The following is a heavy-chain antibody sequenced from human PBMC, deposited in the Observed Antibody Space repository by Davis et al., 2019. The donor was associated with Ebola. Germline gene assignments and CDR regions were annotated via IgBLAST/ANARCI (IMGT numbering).Heavy chain of an antibody. J-gene: IGHJ5*02. CDR2: ISAHNGNT. CDR3: AREEDDSSNNWFDP. V-gene: IGHV1-18*01. CDR1: GYTFTTYG. Sequence: SVTVSCKASGYTFTTYGISCVRHAPGQRLARTGWISAHNGNTNYAENFQGRVTMTRDTSTSTAYMELRTLRSDDTAVYYCAREEDDSSNNWFDPWGQGTLVTVSS. D-gene: IGHD4-11*01.